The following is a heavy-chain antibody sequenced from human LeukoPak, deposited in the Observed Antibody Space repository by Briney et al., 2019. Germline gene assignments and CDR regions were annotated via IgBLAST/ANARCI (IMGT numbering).Heavy chain of an antibody. CDR3: ARDGPYYDILTGYPPFDY. J-gene: IGHJ4*02. D-gene: IGHD3-9*01. CDR2: ISYDGNNK. Sequence: SGGSLRLSCAASGFTFSSYTIHWVRQAPGKGLEWVTVISYDGNNKYYADSVKGRFTISRDNSKNTLYLQMNSLRAEDTAVYYCARDGPYYDILTGYPPFDYWGQGTLVTVSS. V-gene: IGHV3-30-3*01. CDR1: GFTFSSYT.